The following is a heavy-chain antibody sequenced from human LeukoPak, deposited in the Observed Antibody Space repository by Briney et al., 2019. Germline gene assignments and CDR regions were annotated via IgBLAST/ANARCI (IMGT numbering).Heavy chain of an antibody. V-gene: IGHV3-48*03. CDR3: AKSVQGDY. Sequence: GGSLRLSCAASGFNLRSYEMNWVRQAPGKGREWVSFISSSGTTPYYADSVKGRFTISRDNSKNTLYLQMNSLRAEDTAVYYCAKSVQGDYWGQGTLVTVSS. CDR2: ISSSGTTP. D-gene: IGHD5/OR15-5a*01. J-gene: IGHJ4*02. CDR1: GFNLRSYE.